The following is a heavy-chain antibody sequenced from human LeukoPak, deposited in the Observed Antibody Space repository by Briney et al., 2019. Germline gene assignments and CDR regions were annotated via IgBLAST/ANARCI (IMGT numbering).Heavy chain of an antibody. Sequence: LRLSCAASGFTFSSYGMHWIRQPPGKGLEWIGYIYHSGSTYYNPSLKSRVTISVDRSKNQVSLKLSSVTAADTAVYYCARGTSFYGSGSFGKYYFDYWGQGTLVTVSS. CDR2: IYHSGST. CDR3: ARGTSFYGSGSFGKYYFDY. D-gene: IGHD3-10*01. J-gene: IGHJ4*02. CDR1: GFTFSSYG. V-gene: IGHV4-30-2*01.